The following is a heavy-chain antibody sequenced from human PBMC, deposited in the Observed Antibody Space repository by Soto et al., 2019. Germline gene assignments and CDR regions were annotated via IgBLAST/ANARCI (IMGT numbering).Heavy chain of an antibody. Sequence: GASVKVSCKASGYTFTSYYMHWVRQAPGQGLEWMGIINPSGGSTSYAQKFQGRVTMTRDTSTSTVYMELSSLRSEDTAVYYCARVGNPGSPYCTNGVCWDYYFDYWGQGTLVTVSS. CDR2: INPSGGST. CDR1: GYTFTSYY. V-gene: IGHV1-46*01. J-gene: IGHJ4*02. D-gene: IGHD2-8*01. CDR3: ARVGNPGSPYCTNGVCWDYYFDY.